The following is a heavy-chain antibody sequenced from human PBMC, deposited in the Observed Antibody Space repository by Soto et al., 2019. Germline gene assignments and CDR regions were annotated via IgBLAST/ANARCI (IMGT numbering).Heavy chain of an antibody. V-gene: IGHV3-74*01. CDR1: GFSFSNSW. Sequence: PGGSLRLSCAASGFSFSNSWMHWVRQAPGKGLVWVSRISSDGSSTNYADSVKGRFIISRDNAKNTLYLQMNILRAEDTAVYYCARPVVYSGYDRVFFDYWGQGTLVTVSS. CDR2: ISSDGSST. CDR3: ARPVVYSGYDRVFFDY. J-gene: IGHJ4*02. D-gene: IGHD5-12*01.